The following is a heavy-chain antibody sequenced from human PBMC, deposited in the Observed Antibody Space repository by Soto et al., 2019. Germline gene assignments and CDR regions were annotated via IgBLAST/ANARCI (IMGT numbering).Heavy chain of an antibody. CDR2: ISFGGST. Sequence: NPSETLSLTCSVSGGSISRNNYHWGWIRQPPGKGLEWIGTISFGGSTYYTPSLNSRLTISVDPSKTQFSLRLSSVTASDTAIYYCARSSVGYYDSSGYPNWFDPWGQGTLVTVSS. D-gene: IGHD3-22*01. CDR1: GGSISRNNYH. CDR3: ARSSVGYYDSSGYPNWFDP. J-gene: IGHJ5*02. V-gene: IGHV4-39*01.